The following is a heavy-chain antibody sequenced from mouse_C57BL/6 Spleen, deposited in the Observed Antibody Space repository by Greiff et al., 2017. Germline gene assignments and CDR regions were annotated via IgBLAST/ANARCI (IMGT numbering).Heavy chain of an antibody. CDR2: IYPGDGDT. J-gene: IGHJ1*03. D-gene: IGHD4-1*01. Sequence: QVQLQQSGPELVKPGASVKISCKASGYAFSSSWMNWVKQRPGKGLEWIGRIYPGDGDTNYNGKFKGKATLTADKSSSTAYMQLSSLTSEDSAVYFCAREGLGRGGYVDVWGTGTTVTVSS. CDR1: GYAFSSSW. CDR3: AREGLGRGGYVDV. V-gene: IGHV1-82*01.